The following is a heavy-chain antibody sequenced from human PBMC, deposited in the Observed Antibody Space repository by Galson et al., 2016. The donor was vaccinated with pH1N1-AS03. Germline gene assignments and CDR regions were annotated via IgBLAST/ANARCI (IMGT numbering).Heavy chain of an antibody. CDR1: GYTFTDFS. V-gene: IGHV1-2*02. J-gene: IGHJ6*02. CDR2: IHPNDGVT. Sequence: SVKVSCKASGYTFTDFSINWVRQAPGQGLEWMEWIHPNDGVTNYAQKFQARVTMTRDTSSSTAYLELTGLKSDDTAVYYCARDPRGPCRGPTCPTAYYCGMDVWGQGTTVIVSS. D-gene: IGHD2-2*01. CDR3: ARDPRGPCRGPTCPTAYYCGMDV.